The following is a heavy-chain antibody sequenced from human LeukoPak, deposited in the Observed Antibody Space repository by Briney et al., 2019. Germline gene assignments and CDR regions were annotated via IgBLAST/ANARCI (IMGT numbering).Heavy chain of an antibody. V-gene: IGHV3-48*01. Sequence: GGSLRLSCTGSGFIFNSYGINWVRQAPGKGLEWVAYISSSTSNIFYADSVKGRFTISRDHAKDSVLLQMNSLRVKDTALYFCARDGVMAETPFYFDSWGQGALVTVSS. CDR2: ISSSTSNI. D-gene: IGHD2-21*01. CDR3: ARDGVMAETPFYFDS. CDR1: GFIFNSYG. J-gene: IGHJ4*02.